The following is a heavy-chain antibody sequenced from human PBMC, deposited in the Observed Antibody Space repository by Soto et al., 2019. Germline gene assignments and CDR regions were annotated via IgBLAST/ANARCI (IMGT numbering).Heavy chain of an antibody. CDR3: ARHPPPLAAHRYDY. D-gene: IGHD6-6*01. CDR1: GGSISSNSYY. CDR2: IYYSGST. Sequence: PSETLSLTCTVSGGSISSNSYYWGWIRQPPGKGLEWIGSIYYSGSTYYNPSLKSRVTISVDTSKNQLSLKLSSVTAADTAVYYCARHPPPLAAHRYDYWGQGTLVTVSS. V-gene: IGHV4-39*01. J-gene: IGHJ4*02.